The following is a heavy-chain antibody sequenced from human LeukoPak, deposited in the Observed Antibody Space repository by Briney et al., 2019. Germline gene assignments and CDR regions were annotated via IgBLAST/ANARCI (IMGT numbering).Heavy chain of an antibody. Sequence: SETLSLTCTVSRGSISSYYWTWTRQPPGKGLEWIGFIYYSGSTNYNPSLKSRVTMSVDTSKNHFSLKLSSGTAADSAVYHCARSLFVGSVNAFASWRQGTMVTVSS. J-gene: IGHJ3*02. V-gene: IGHV4-59*01. CDR3: ARSLFVGSVNAFAS. D-gene: IGHD3-3*01. CDR2: IYYSGST. CDR1: RGSISSYY.